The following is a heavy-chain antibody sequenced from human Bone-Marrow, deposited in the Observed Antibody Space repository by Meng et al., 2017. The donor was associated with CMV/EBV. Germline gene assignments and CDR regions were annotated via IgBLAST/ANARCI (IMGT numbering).Heavy chain of an antibody. Sequence: SVKVSCKASGGTFTSYAISWVRQAPGQGLEWMGGIIPIFGTANYAQKFQGRVTITTDESTSTAYMELSSMRSEDTAVYYCARHLGPWYKGKYGSEGMDVWGQGTTVTVSS. CDR2: IIPIFGTA. D-gene: IGHD1-7*01. CDR3: ARHLGPWYKGKYGSEGMDV. V-gene: IGHV1-69*05. J-gene: IGHJ6*02. CDR1: GGTFTSYA.